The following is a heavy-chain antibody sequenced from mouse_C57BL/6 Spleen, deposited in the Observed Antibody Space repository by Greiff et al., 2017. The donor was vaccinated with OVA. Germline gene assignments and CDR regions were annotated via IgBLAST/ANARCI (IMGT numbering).Heavy chain of an antibody. CDR1: GYSFTGYY. D-gene: IGHD1-1*01. Sequence: VQLKESGPELVKPGASVKISCKASGYSFTGYYMNWVKQSPEKSLEWIGEINPSTGGTTYNQKFKAKATLTVDKSSSTAYMQLKSLTSEDSAVYYCARGTTVVAPIAMDYWGQGTSVTVSS. J-gene: IGHJ4*01. V-gene: IGHV1-42*01. CDR2: INPSTGGT. CDR3: ARGTTVVAPIAMDY.